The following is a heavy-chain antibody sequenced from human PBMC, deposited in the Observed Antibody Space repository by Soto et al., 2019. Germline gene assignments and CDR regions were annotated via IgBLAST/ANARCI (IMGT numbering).Heavy chain of an antibody. CDR1: GFTFSSYG. CDR2: IWYDGSNK. J-gene: IGHJ4*02. V-gene: IGHV3-33*01. D-gene: IGHD2-15*01. CDR3: ASQYCSGGSCYFDY. Sequence: GGSLRLSCAASGFTFSSYGMHWVRQAPGKGLEWVAVIWYDGSNKYYADSVKGRFTISRDNSKNTLYLQMNSLRAEDTAVYYCASQYCSGGSCYFDYWGQGTLVTVSS.